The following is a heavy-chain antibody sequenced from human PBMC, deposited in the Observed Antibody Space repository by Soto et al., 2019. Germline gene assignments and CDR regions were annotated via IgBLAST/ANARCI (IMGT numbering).Heavy chain of an antibody. Sequence: QVQLQESGPGLVKPSETLSLTCSVSVYSISSGGYYWGWIRQHPGKGLEWIGYIYDSGYTSYNPSLKSRVSISLDKSQNQFSLRLNSVTAADTAVYYCARDGGLYAMDVWGQGTTVIVSS. CDR3: ARDGGLYAMDV. CDR1: VYSISSGGYY. D-gene: IGHD2-8*01. V-gene: IGHV4-31*03. J-gene: IGHJ6*02. CDR2: IYDSGYT.